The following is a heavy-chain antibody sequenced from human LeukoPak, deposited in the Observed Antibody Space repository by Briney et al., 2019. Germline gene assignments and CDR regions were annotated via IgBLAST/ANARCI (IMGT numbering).Heavy chain of an antibody. CDR3: ARDRTPAAADYYFDY. CDR1: GFTFSSYA. J-gene: IGHJ4*02. CDR2: ISGSGAST. Sequence: PGGSLRLSCAASGFTFSSYAMSWVRQAPGKGLEWVSAISGSGASTYCADSVKGRFTISRDNSKNTLYLQINSLRAEDTAVYYCARDRTPAAADYYFDYWGQGTLVTVSS. V-gene: IGHV3-23*01. D-gene: IGHD6-13*01.